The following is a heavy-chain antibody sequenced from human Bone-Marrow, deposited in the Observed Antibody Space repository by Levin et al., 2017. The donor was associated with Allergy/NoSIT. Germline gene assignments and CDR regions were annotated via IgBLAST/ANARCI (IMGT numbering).Heavy chain of an antibody. CDR1: GFSFSSYA. D-gene: IGHD1-26*01. Sequence: GESLKISCAASGFSFSSYAMGWVRQAPGKGLEWVSGISNGGGSTYYADSVKGRFTISRDNSKNTLYLQMNSLRAEDTAVYYCAKGHYSGSYHYFDHWGQGALVTVSS. CDR3: AKGHYSGSYHYFDH. J-gene: IGHJ4*02. CDR2: ISNGGGST. V-gene: IGHV3-23*01.